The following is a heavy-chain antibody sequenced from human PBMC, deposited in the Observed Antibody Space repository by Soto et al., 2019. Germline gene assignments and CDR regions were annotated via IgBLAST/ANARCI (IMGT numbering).Heavy chain of an antibody. CDR1: GYTFNAFY. CDR3: ASVALGYDYADV. CDR2: INPSGDGT. V-gene: IGHV1-46*02. J-gene: IGHJ6*02. D-gene: IGHD4-17*01. Sequence: QVQLVQSGAEVKKPGASAKVSCKAFGYTFNAFYMHWVRQAPGQGLEWMGVINPSGDGTSYAQKFQGRVTMTRDTSTSTVYMELSSLRSEDTAVYYSASVALGYDYADVWGQGTTVTVSS.